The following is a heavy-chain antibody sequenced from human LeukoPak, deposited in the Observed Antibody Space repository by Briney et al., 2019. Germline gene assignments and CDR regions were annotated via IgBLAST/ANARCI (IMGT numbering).Heavy chain of an antibody. CDR2: ISSNGGST. V-gene: IGHV3-64*01. D-gene: IGHD1-26*01. J-gene: IGHJ4*02. Sequence: GGSLRLSCAASGFTFSSYAMHWVRQAPGKGLEYVSAISSNGGSTYYANSVKGRFTISRDNSKNTLYLQMNSLRAEDTALYYCAKDRVGAILYFDYWGQGTLVTVSS. CDR1: GFTFSSYA. CDR3: AKDRVGAILYFDY.